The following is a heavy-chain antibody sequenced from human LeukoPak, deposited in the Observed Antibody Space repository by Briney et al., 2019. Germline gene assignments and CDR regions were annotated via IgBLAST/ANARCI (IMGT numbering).Heavy chain of an antibody. Sequence: SETLSLTCAVYGGSFSGYYWSWIRQPPGKGLEWIGEINHSGSTNYNPSLKSRVTISVDTSKNQFSLKLSSVTAADTAVYYCARTRYCGGDCYSFWDYYYYMDVWGKGTTVTVSS. CDR1: GGSFSGYY. CDR3: ARTRYCGGDCYSFWDYYYYMDV. V-gene: IGHV4-34*01. CDR2: INHSGST. J-gene: IGHJ6*03. D-gene: IGHD2-21*01.